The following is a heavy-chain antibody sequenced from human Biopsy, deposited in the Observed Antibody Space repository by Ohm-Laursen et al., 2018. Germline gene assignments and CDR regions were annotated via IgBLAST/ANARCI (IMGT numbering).Heavy chain of an antibody. CDR1: GYTFTDAA. CDR3: ARNRANDYVWGSYGDDN. J-gene: IGHJ4*02. V-gene: IGHV1-18*01. D-gene: IGHD3-16*01. CDR2: ISTKTGNT. Sequence: AASVKVSCKVSGYTFTDAAITWVRQVGGQGFEWLGWISTKTGNTNFAQKFQGRITLTTDASTATAYMELRGLISDDTAVYYCARNRANDYVWGSYGDDNWGQGTLVTVSS.